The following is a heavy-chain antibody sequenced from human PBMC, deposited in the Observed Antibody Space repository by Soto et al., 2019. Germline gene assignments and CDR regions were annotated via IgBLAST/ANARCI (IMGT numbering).Heavy chain of an antibody. CDR3: ARIKWGNWFDP. CDR2: INHSGST. J-gene: IGHJ5*02. D-gene: IGHD7-27*01. CDR1: GGSFSGYY. Sequence: SETLSLTCAVYGGSFSGYYWSWIRQPPGKGLEWIGEINHSGSTNYNPSLKSRVTISVDTSKNQFSLKLSSVTAADTAVYYCARIKWGNWFDPWGQGTLVTVSS. V-gene: IGHV4-34*01.